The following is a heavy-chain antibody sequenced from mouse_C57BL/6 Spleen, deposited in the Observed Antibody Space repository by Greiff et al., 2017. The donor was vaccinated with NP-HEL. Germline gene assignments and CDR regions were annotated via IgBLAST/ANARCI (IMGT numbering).Heavy chain of an antibody. Sequence: QVQLQQSGAELVKPGASVKMSCKASGYTFTSYWITWVKQRPGQGLEWIGDIYPGSGSTNYNEKFKSKATLTVDTSSSTAYMQLSSLTSEDSAVYYCARETTVVATPFAYWGQGTLVTVSA. J-gene: IGHJ3*01. CDR2: IYPGSGST. D-gene: IGHD1-1*01. V-gene: IGHV1-55*01. CDR1: GYTFTSYW. CDR3: ARETTVVATPFAY.